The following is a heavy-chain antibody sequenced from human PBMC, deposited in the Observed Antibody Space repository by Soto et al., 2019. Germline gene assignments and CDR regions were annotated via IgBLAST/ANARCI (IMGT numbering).Heavy chain of an antibody. V-gene: IGHV3-48*02. Sequence: LVESGGALVYSGGSLRLSCIASGFSFSDYSMNLVRQAPGKGLQWVSYISSSSDKTYSADSVKGRFTVSRDNAKNALFLEINSLRDDDSATDYCARLHKGSLVTAWGQGTRVTVSS. CDR1: GFSFSDYS. CDR3: ARLHKGSLVTA. CDR2: ISSSSDKT. D-gene: IGHD2-21*02. J-gene: IGHJ4*02.